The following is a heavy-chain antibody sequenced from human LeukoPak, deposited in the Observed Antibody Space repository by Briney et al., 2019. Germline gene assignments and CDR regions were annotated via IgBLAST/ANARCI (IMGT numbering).Heavy chain of an antibody. D-gene: IGHD2-2*02. V-gene: IGHV1-46*01. CDR2: INPSGGST. CDR1: GYTFTGYY. J-gene: IGHJ6*02. CDR3: ARDIIVVPAAILPISYYYGMDV. Sequence: GASVKVSCKASGYTFTGYYMHWVRQAPGQGLEWMGIINPSGGSTSYAQKFQGRVTMTRDTSTSTVYMELSSLRTEDTAVYYCARDIIVVPAAILPISYYYGMDVWGQGTTVTVSS.